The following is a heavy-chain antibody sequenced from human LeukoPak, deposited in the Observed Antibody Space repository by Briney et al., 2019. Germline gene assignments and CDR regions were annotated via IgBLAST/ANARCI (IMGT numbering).Heavy chain of an antibody. V-gene: IGHV3-23*01. Sequence: GGSLRLSCAASGFTFSSYAMSWVRQAPGKGLEWVSAISGSGGSTYYADSVKGRFTISRDNSKNTLYLQMNSLRAEDTAVYYCAKDRGDYCSSGSCYSGAYFDYWGQGTLVTVSS. CDR2: ISGSGGST. J-gene: IGHJ4*02. CDR3: AKDRGDYCSSGSCYSGAYFDY. D-gene: IGHD2-15*01. CDR1: GFTFSSYA.